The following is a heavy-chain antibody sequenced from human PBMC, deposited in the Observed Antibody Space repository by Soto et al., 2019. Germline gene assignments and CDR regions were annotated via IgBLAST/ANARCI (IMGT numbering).Heavy chain of an antibody. J-gene: IGHJ4*02. CDR2: INHSGST. V-gene: IGHV4-34*01. CDR1: GGSFSGYY. D-gene: IGHD3-10*01. CDR3: ARHNYGSGSTYFDY. Sequence: SETLSLTCAVYGGSFSGYYWTWIRQPPGTGLEWIGEINHSGSTNYNPSLKSRVTISVDTSKNQFSLKLTSVTAVDTAVYYCARHNYGSGSTYFDYWGQGTLVTVSS.